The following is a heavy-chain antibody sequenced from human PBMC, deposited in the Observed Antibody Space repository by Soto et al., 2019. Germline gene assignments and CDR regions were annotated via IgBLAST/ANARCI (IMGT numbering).Heavy chain of an antibody. D-gene: IGHD6-13*01. Sequence: GGSLRLSCAASGFTFSSYSMNWVRQAPGKGLEWVSYISSSSSTIYYADSVKGRFTISRDNAKNSLYLQMNSLRAEDTAVYYCARDIADSSSWDAVGFDYWGQGTLVTVSS. CDR3: ARDIADSSSWDAVGFDY. V-gene: IGHV3-48*01. CDR1: GFTFSSYS. CDR2: ISSSSSTI. J-gene: IGHJ4*02.